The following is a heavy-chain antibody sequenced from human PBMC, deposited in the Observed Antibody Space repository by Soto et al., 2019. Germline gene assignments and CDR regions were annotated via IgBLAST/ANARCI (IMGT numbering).Heavy chain of an antibody. V-gene: IGHV4-31*03. Sequence: SETLSLTCSVSGGSIIRGGYYWIWIRQHPGKGLEWIGYIYYSGSTYYNPSLKSRVTISVDTSKNQFSLKLSSVTAADTAVYYCARRSGYCSSTSCTGFDPWGQGTLVTVSS. D-gene: IGHD2-2*01. CDR1: GGSIIRGGYY. CDR3: ARRSGYCSSTSCTGFDP. CDR2: IYYSGST. J-gene: IGHJ5*02.